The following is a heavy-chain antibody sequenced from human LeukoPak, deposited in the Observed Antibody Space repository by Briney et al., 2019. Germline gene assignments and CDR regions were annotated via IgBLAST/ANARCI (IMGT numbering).Heavy chain of an antibody. CDR2: IKQDGSEK. J-gene: IGHJ4*02. CDR1: GFTFSSYG. Sequence: GGSLRLSCAASGFTFSSYGMSWVGQAPGKGLEWVANIKQDGSEKYYVDSVKGRFTISRDNAKNSLYLQMNSLRAEDTAVYYCARENDSSGYSAWDYWGQGTLVTVSS. V-gene: IGHV3-7*01. D-gene: IGHD3-22*01. CDR3: ARENDSSGYSAWDY.